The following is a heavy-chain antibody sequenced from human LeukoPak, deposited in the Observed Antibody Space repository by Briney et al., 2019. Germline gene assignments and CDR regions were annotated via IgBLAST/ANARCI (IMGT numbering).Heavy chain of an antibody. J-gene: IGHJ4*02. CDR1: GGSISSSSFF. CDR3: TRRLYYESTGYYHLDY. CDR2: IYYSGNT. V-gene: IGHV4-39*01. D-gene: IGHD3-22*01. Sequence: PSETLSLTCTVSGGSISSSSFFWGWIRQPPGKGLEWIGSIYYSGNTYYNPSLKSRVTISVGTSKNQFSLKLSSVTAADTAVYYCTRRLYYESTGYYHLDYWGQGTLVTVSS.